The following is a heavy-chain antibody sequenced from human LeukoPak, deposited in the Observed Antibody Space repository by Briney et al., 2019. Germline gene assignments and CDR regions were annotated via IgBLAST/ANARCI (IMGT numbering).Heavy chain of an antibody. Sequence: ASVKVSCKASGYTFSDYHIHWVRQAPGQGLEWMGWINPNTGGTNYAQKLQGRVAMTRDTSISTAYMELSWLRSDDTAVYYCARDIRPRVESFDYWGQGTLVSVSS. CDR3: ARDIRPRVESFDY. J-gene: IGHJ4*02. D-gene: IGHD3-3*01. V-gene: IGHV1-2*02. CDR1: GYTFSDYH. CDR2: INPNTGGT.